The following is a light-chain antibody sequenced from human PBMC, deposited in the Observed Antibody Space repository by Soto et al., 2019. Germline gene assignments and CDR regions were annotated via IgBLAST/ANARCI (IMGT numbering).Light chain of an antibody. CDR2: EVN. J-gene: IGLJ1*01. CDR3: CSYAGTGTDNYV. CDR1: SSDVGGYNY. V-gene: IGLV2-8*01. Sequence: QSALTQPPSASGSPGQSVAISCTGTSSDVGGYNYVSWYQQHPGKAPKLMIYEVNKRPSGVSNRFSGSKSGNTASLTISGLQAEDEADYYCCSYAGTGTDNYVFGSGTKLTVL.